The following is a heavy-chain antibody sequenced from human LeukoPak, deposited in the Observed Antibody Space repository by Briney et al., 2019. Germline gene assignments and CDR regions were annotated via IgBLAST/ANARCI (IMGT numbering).Heavy chain of an antibody. D-gene: IGHD1-26*01. J-gene: IGHJ4*02. CDR1: GVSFSSYA. CDR2: IFYDVSNK. CDR3: ERVSWELLEY. V-gene: IGHV3-30*01. Sequence: VGSRRLSCAASGVSFSSYAMHWGRQAPAEGLGWVAVIFYDVSNKYYADSGKGRFIISRDNSKNTLYLQMNRLRGEDTAVHYCERVSWELLEYWGQGTLVRVSS.